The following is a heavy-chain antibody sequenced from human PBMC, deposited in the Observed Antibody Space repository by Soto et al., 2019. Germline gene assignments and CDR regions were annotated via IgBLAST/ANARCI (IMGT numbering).Heavy chain of an antibody. CDR3: ARDAHIYCSSTSCPYHYFDY. J-gene: IGHJ4*02. D-gene: IGHD2-2*01. Sequence: PSETLSLTCTVSGGSISSYYWSWIRQPAGKGREWIGRIYTSGSTNYNPSLKSRVTMSVDTSKNQFSLKLSSVTAADTAVYYCARDAHIYCSSTSCPYHYFDYWGQGTLVTVSS. CDR2: IYTSGST. V-gene: IGHV4-4*07. CDR1: GGSISSYY.